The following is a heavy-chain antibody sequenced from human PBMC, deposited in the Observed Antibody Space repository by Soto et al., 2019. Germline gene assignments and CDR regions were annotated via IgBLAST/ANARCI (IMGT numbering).Heavy chain of an antibody. J-gene: IGHJ4*02. V-gene: IGHV3-23*01. D-gene: IGHD4-17*01. CDR1: GFTFNSYV. Sequence: GGSLRLSCAASGFTFNSYVMTWVRQAPGKGLEWVSSISGSAGTTFYADSVKGRFTVSRDTSKNTLYLQMNNLRADDTAEYYCELKFYGESRGEYYWCQGGLVTVSS. CDR3: ELKFYGESRGEYY. CDR2: ISGSAGTT.